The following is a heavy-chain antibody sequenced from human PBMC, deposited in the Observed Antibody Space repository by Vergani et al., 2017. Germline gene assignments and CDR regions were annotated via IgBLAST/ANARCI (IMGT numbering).Heavy chain of an antibody. CDR1: GGTFSSYA. V-gene: IGHV1-69*01. Sequence: QVQLVQSGAEVKKPGSSVKVSCKASGGTFSSYAISWVRQAPGQGLEWMGGIIPIFGTANYAQKFQGRVTITADESTSTAYMELSSLRSEDTAVYYCAREIPLGYCSSTSCYTSWFDPWGQGTLVTVSS. D-gene: IGHD2-2*02. J-gene: IGHJ5*02. CDR3: AREIPLGYCSSTSCYTSWFDP. CDR2: IIPIFGTA.